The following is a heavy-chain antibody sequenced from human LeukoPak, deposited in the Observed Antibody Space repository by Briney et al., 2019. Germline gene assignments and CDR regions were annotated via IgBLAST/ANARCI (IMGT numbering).Heavy chain of an antibody. Sequence: GGSLRLSCAASGFTFSSYSMNWVRQAPGKGLEWVSSISSSSSYIYYADSVKGRFTISRDNAKNSLYLQMNSLRAEDTAVYYCARDAGGYCSGGSCYQPGDYWGQGTLVTVSS. CDR1: GFTFSSYS. CDR2: ISSSSSYI. D-gene: IGHD2-15*01. V-gene: IGHV3-21*01. J-gene: IGHJ4*02. CDR3: ARDAGGYCSGGSCYQPGDY.